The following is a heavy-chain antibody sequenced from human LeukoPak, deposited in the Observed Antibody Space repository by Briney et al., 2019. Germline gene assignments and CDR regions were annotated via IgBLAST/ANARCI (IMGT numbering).Heavy chain of an antibody. V-gene: IGHV3-23*01. CDR1: GFTSSSYA. CDR3: AKINITMVRGGGFDY. D-gene: IGHD3-10*01. CDR2: ISGSGGST. J-gene: IGHJ4*02. Sequence: GGSLRLSCAASGFTSSSYAMSWVRQAPGKGLEWVSAISGSGGSTYYAVSVKGRFTISRDNSKNTLYLQMNSLRAEDTAVYYCAKINITMVRGGGFDYWGQGTLVTVSS.